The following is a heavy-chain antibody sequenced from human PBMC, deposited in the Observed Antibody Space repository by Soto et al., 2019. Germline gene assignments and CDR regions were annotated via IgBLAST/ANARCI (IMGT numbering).Heavy chain of an antibody. V-gene: IGHV4-38-2*01. CDR3: ARGGDTMVRGIIIFNYYGMDV. D-gene: IGHD3-10*01. CDR1: GYSISRGYY. CDR2: IYHGEST. J-gene: IGHJ6*02. Sequence: PPETLSLTCAVSGYSISRGYYWGWIRQSPGKGLEWIGSIYHGESTYYNPSLKSRVTISADTSKNQISLKLTSVTAADTAVYYCARGGDTMVRGIIIFNYYGMDVWGQGTTVTVSS.